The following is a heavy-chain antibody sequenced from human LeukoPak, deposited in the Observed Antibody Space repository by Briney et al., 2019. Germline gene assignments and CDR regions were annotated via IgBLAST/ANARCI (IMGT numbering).Heavy chain of an antibody. D-gene: IGHD1-26*01. V-gene: IGHV4-59*08. CDR2: LYNSGSA. J-gene: IGHJ2*01. CDR3: ARRSDADWYFDV. Sequence: SETLSLTCSVSDDSINSNYWSWIRQPPGKGLEWIGYLYNSGSANYNPSLKSRVTISVDTSKTQFSLRLSSVTAADTAVYYCARRSDADWYFDVWGRGTMVTVSS. CDR1: DDSINSNY.